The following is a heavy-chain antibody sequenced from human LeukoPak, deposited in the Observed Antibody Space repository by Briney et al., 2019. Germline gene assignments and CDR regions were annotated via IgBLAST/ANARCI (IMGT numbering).Heavy chain of an antibody. CDR3: ARGQSIAARDDFDY. CDR1: GGSISTYY. Sequence: PSETLSLTCTVSGGSISTYYWSWIRQPPGKGLEWIGYIYYSGSTNYNPSLKSRVTISVDTSKNQFSLKLSSVTAADTAVYYCARGQSIAARDDFDYWGQGTLVTVSS. V-gene: IGHV4-59*01. D-gene: IGHD6-6*01. CDR2: IYYSGST. J-gene: IGHJ4*02.